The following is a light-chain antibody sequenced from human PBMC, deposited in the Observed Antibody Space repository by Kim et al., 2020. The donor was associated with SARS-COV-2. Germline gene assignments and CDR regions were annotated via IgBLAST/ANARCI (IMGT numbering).Light chain of an antibody. CDR1: SSDVGGFYS. CDR2: DVT. J-gene: IGLJ6*01. V-gene: IGLV2-11*01. CDR3: CSYAGGYTWV. Sequence: GQSVTISCTGTSSDVGGFYSVSWYQQHPGKAPRLMIYDVTKRPSGVSDRFSASKSANTASLTISGLQAEDEADYYCCSYAGGYTWVFGGGTKVTVL.